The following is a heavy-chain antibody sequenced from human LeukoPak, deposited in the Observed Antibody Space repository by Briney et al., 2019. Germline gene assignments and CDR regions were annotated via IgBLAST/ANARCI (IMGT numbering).Heavy chain of an antibody. CDR2: ISSSSKYI. V-gene: IGHV3-21*01. CDR1: GFTFSSYA. Sequence: GGSLRLSCTASGFTFSSYAMSWVRQAPGKGLEWASSISSSSKYIYYADSVKGRFTISRDNAKNSLYLQMNSLRAEDTAVYYCAREPFWSGYYSNLHFDYWGQGTLVTVSS. D-gene: IGHD3-3*01. CDR3: AREPFWSGYYSNLHFDY. J-gene: IGHJ4*02.